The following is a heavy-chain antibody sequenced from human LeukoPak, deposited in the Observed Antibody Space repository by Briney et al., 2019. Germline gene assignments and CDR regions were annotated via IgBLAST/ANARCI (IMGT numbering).Heavy chain of an antibody. CDR2: ISRSSSLI. CDR1: GFTFDNFA. V-gene: IGHV3-21*05. CDR3: ARDGINGADR. J-gene: IGHJ5*02. D-gene: IGHD2-8*01. Sequence: GGSLTLPCASSGFTFDNFAVNWVRQTPGKGLEWVSYISRSSSLIIYADSVKGRFTVSRDNGKNSLYLDMNSLTVEDTGLYYCARDGINGADRWGQGTLVTVSS.